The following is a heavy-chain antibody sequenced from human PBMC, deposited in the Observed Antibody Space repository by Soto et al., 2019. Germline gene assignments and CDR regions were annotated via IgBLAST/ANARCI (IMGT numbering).Heavy chain of an antibody. CDR3: ARAPSTRSTAMVNYYYGMDV. D-gene: IGHD5-18*01. V-gene: IGHV1-58*01. Sequence: SVKVSCKTSGFTFSSSAVHWVRQARGHRLQWIGWIDVGSANANYAQMLQERVTISRDMSTSTAYMELSSLRPEDTAVYYCARAPSTRSTAMVNYYYGMDVWGQGTTVTVSS. CDR1: GFTFSSSA. CDR2: IDVGSANA. J-gene: IGHJ6*02.